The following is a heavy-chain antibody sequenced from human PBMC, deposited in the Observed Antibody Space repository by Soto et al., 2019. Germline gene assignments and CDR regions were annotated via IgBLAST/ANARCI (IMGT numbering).Heavy chain of an antibody. CDR1: GGTFSSYA. CDR2: IIPIFGTA. Sequence: SVKVSCKASGGTFSSYAISWVRQAPGQGLEWMGGIIPIFGTANYAQKFQGRVTITADESTSTAYMELSSLRSEDTAVYHCASEGGIVVVPAAHYFDYWGQGTLVTVSS. J-gene: IGHJ4*02. D-gene: IGHD2-2*01. V-gene: IGHV1-69*13. CDR3: ASEGGIVVVPAAHYFDY.